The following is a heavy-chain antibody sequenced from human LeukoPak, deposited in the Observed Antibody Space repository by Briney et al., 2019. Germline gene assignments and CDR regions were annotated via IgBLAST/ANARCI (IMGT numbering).Heavy chain of an antibody. Sequence: PGGSLRLSCAVSGFTFSSYAMSWVRQAPGKGLEWVSGISGSDGSRYYADSVKGRFTISRDNSKNTLYLQMNSLRAEDTAVYYCAKIPAGGIVGATPHFDYWGQGTLVTVSS. V-gene: IGHV3-23*01. CDR2: ISGSDGSR. CDR1: GFTFSSYA. J-gene: IGHJ4*02. D-gene: IGHD1-26*01. CDR3: AKIPAGGIVGATPHFDY.